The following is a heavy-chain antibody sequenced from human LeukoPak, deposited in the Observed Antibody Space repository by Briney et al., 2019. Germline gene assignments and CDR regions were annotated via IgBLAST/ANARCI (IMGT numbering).Heavy chain of an antibody. J-gene: IGHJ4*02. CDR2: INHSGST. D-gene: IGHD2-2*01. V-gene: IGHV4-34*01. CDR1: GGSFSGYY. CDR3: ARVRCSSTSCSLYYFDY. Sequence: SETLSLTCAVYGGSFSGYYWSWIRRPPGKGLEWIGEINHSGSTNYNPSLKSRVTISVDTSKNQFSLKLSSVTAADTAVYYCARVRCSSTSCSLYYFDYWGQGTLVTVSS.